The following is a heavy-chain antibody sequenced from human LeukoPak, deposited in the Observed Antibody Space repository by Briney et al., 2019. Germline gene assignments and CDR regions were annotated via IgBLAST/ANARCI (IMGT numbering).Heavy chain of an antibody. J-gene: IGHJ4*02. D-gene: IGHD3-22*01. Sequence: ASVKVSCKVSGYTLTELSMHWVRQAPGKGLGWMGGFDPEDGETIYAQKFQGRVTMTEDTSTDTAYMELSSLRSEDTAVYYCATTPTTYYYDSSGYRYWGQGTLVTVSS. V-gene: IGHV1-24*01. CDR3: ATTPTTYYYDSSGYRY. CDR2: FDPEDGET. CDR1: GYTLTELS.